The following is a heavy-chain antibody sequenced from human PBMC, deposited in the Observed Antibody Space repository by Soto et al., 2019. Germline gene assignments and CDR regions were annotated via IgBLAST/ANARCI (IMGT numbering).Heavy chain of an antibody. D-gene: IGHD6-6*01. CDR2: IYYSGST. CDR1: GGSISSSSYY. J-gene: IGHJ4*02. Sequence: PSETLSLTCTVCGGSISSSSYYWGWIRQPPGKGLEWIGSIYYSGSTYYNPSPKSRVTISVDTSKNQFSLKLSSVTAADTAVYYCARSKTATVIKLVPGSIFDYWGQGTLVTVS. CDR3: ARSKTATVIKLVPGSIFDY. V-gene: IGHV4-39*01.